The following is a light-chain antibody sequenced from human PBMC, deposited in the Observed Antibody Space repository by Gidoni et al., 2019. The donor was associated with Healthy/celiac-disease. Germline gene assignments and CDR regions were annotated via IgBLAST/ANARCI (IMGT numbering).Light chain of an antibody. Sequence: IVLTQSPRTLSLSPGERATLSCSASQSVSSSYLVWYQQKPGQAPRLLIYGASSRATGIPDRFSGSGSGTDFTLTISRLEPEDFAVYYCQQYGSSPYTFGQGTKLEIK. CDR1: QSVSSSY. J-gene: IGKJ2*01. CDR3: QQYGSSPYT. CDR2: GAS. V-gene: IGKV3-20*01.